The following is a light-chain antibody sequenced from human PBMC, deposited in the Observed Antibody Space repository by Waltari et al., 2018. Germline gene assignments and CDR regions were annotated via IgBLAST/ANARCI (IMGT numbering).Light chain of an antibody. V-gene: IGKV1-6*01. CDR3: LQDYNYPLT. CDR1: QGIRND. J-gene: IGKJ4*01. Sequence: AIQMTQSPSSLSASVGDRVIIPCRASQGIRNDLGWYQQKPGKAPKLLIYAASSLQSGVPSRFSGSGSGTDFTLTSSSLQPEDFATYYCLQDYNYPLTFGGGTKVEI. CDR2: AAS.